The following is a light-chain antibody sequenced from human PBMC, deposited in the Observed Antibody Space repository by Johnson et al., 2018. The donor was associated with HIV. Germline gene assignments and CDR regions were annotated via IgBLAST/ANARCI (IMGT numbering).Light chain of an antibody. Sequence: QSVLTQPPSVSAAPGQKVTISCSGSSSNIGNNYVSWYRQLPGTAPKLLIYENNKRPSGIPDRFSGSKSGTSATLAITGLQTWDEADYYCAAWDSSLSSYVFGTGTKVTVL. V-gene: IGLV1-51*02. CDR2: ENN. CDR1: SSNIGNNY. J-gene: IGLJ1*01. CDR3: AAWDSSLSSYV.